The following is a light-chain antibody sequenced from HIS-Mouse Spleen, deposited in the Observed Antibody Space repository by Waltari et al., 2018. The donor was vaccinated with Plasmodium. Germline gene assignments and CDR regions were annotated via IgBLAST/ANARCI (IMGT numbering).Light chain of an antibody. Sequence: SSELTQDPAVSVALGQTVRITCQGDSLRSYYASWYQQKPGQAPVLVIYGKHNRPSGIPDRCPGSSSGNTASLTITGAQAEDEADYYCNSRDSSGTHGVFGGGTKLTVL. V-gene: IGLV3-19*01. CDR1: SLRSYY. CDR2: GKH. CDR3: NSRDSSGTHGV. J-gene: IGLJ2*01.